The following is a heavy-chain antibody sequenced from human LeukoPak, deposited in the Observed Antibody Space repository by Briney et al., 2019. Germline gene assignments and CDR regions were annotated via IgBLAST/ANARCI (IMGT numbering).Heavy chain of an antibody. Sequence: GGSLRLSCAASGFTFSDYYMSWIRQAPGKGLEWVSYISSSGSTIYYADSVKGRFTISRDNSKNTLYLQMNSLRAEDTAVYYCAKVRPYYYDSSGYYWGQGTLVTVSS. V-gene: IGHV3-11*01. CDR2: ISSSGSTI. CDR1: GFTFSDYY. J-gene: IGHJ4*02. D-gene: IGHD3-22*01. CDR3: AKVRPYYYDSSGYY.